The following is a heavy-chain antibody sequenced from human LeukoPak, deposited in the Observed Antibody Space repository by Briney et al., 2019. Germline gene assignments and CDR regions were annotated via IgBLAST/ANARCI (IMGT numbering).Heavy chain of an antibody. CDR2: INHSGST. CDR1: GGSFSGYY. D-gene: IGHD5-12*01. CDR3: ARGPPIVATIHYYYYGMDV. Sequence: SETLSLTCAVYGGSFSGYYRSWIRQPPGKGLEWIGEINHSGSTNYNPSLKSRVTISVDTSKNQFSLKLSSVTAADTAVYYCARGPPIVATIHYYYYGMDVWGQGTTVTVSS. V-gene: IGHV4-34*01. J-gene: IGHJ6*02.